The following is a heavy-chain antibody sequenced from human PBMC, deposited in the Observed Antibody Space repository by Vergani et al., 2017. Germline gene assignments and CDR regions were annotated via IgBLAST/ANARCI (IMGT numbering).Heavy chain of an antibody. J-gene: IGHJ6*02. CDR3: ARGLTTVTNHYYYYYGMDV. CDR1: GGTFSSYA. CDR2: IIPIFGTA. V-gene: IGHV1-69*06. Sequence: QVQLVQSGAEVKKPWSSVKVSCKASGGTFSSYAISWVRQAPGQGLEWMGGIIPIFGTANYAQKFQGRVTITADKSTSTAYMELSSLRSEDTAVYYCARGLTTVTNHYYYYYGMDVWGQGTTVTVSS. D-gene: IGHD4-17*01.